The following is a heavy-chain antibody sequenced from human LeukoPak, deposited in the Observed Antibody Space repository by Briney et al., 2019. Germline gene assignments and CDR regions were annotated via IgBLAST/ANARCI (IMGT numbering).Heavy chain of an antibody. Sequence: GGSLRLSCAASGFTFSDYYMSWIRQAPGKGLEWVSYISSSGNTIYYADSVKGRFTISRDNAKNSLYLQMNSLRAEDTAVYYCARVEEMVATTPFDYWGQGTLVTVSS. CDR2: ISSSGNTI. CDR1: GFTFSDYY. V-gene: IGHV3-11*01. J-gene: IGHJ4*02. D-gene: IGHD5-12*01. CDR3: ARVEEMVATTPFDY.